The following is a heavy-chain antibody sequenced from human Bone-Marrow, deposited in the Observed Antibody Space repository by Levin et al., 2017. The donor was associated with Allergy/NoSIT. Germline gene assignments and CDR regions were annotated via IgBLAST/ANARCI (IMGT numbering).Heavy chain of an antibody. J-gene: IGHJ2*01. CDR2: ISPGDSDT. Sequence: KPGGSLRLSCETSGYNFIYFWTGWVRQMPGKGLEWVGLISPGDSDTRYSPSFQGHVTISADRSTTTAYLQWSSLKASDTAIYYCARLGYCGGQCFMTASLYFDVWGRGTSVTVSS. V-gene: IGHV5-51*01. CDR3: ARLGYCGGQCFMTASLYFDV. CDR1: GYNFIYFW. D-gene: IGHD2-21*01.